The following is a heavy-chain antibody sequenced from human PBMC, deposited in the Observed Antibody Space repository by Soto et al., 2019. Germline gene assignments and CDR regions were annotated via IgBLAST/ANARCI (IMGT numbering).Heavy chain of an antibody. CDR2: IYYSGNT. J-gene: IGHJ4*02. V-gene: IGHV4-39*01. CDR1: GGSISSSSYY. D-gene: IGHD3-9*01. Sequence: PSETLSLTCTVSGGSISSSSYYWGWIRQPPGKGLEWIGSIYYSGNTYYNPSLKSRVTISVDTAKNQFSLKLSSVTAADTAVYYCARQPRILTGHSGHFDYWGQGTLVTVSS. CDR3: ARQPRILTGHSGHFDY.